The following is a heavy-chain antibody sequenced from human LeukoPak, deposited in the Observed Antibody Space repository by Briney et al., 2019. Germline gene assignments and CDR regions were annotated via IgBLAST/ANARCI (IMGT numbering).Heavy chain of an antibody. CDR3: ARDRRRYCSSTSCYPSDY. V-gene: IGHV3-33*01. J-gene: IGHJ4*02. D-gene: IGHD2-2*01. CDR1: GFTFSSYG. CDR2: IWYDGSNK. Sequence: HPGRSLRLSCAASGFTFSSYGMHWVRQAPGKGLEWVAVIWYDGSNKYYADSVKGRFTISRDNSKNTLYLQMNSLRAEDTAVYYCARDRRRYCSSTSCYPSDYWGQGTLVNVSS.